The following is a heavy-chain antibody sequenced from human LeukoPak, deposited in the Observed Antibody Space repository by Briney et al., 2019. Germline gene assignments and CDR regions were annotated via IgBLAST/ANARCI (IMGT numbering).Heavy chain of an antibody. CDR2: INPNSGGT. Sequence: ASVKVSCKASGYTFTDYFMHWVRRAPGQGLEWMGWINPNSGGTNFAQKFQGRVTMTRDTSISTAYMELSSLTSDDTAVCYCARGRFSGYGADWGQGTLVTVSS. D-gene: IGHD5-12*01. CDR3: ARGRFSGYGAD. CDR1: GYTFTDYF. J-gene: IGHJ4*02. V-gene: IGHV1-2*02.